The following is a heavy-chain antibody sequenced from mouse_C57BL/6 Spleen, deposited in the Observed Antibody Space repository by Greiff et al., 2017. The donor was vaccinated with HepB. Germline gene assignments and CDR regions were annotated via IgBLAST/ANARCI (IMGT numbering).Heavy chain of an antibody. V-gene: IGHV1-53*01. J-gene: IGHJ2*01. CDR3: ACTARATYFDY. Sequence: QVQLQQPGAELVKPGASVKMSCKASGYTFTSYWITWVKQRPGQGLEWIGNINPSNGGTNYNEKFKSKATLTVDKSSSTAYMQLSSLTSEDSAVYYCACTARATYFDYWGQGTTLTVSS. CDR1: GYTFTSYW. D-gene: IGHD3-1*01. CDR2: INPSNGGT.